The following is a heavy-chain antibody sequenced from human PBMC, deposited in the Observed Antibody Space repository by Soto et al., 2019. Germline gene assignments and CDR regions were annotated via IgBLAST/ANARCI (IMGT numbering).Heavy chain of an antibody. D-gene: IGHD2-15*01. CDR3: ASRASCSGGSCSHLDY. CDR1: GGSLTGYY. CDR2: IHYTGNT. V-gene: IGHV4-59*01. Sequence: ASETLSLSCTVSGGSLTGYYWIWIRQPPGKGLEWIGLIHYTGNTNYNPSLKSRVTISIDTSKNQFSLKLRSATAADTAVYYCASRASCSGGSCSHLDYWGQGTLVTVSS. J-gene: IGHJ4*02.